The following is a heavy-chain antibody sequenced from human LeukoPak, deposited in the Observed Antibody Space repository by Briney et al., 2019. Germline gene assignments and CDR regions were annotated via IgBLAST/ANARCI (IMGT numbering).Heavy chain of an antibody. CDR1: GASISSSS. CDR3: ARDTLESYGSGSYRWFDP. CDR2: IYYSGST. Sequence: SETLSLTCTISGASISSSSRSWIRQPPGKGLEWIGYIYYSGSTNYNPSLKSRVTISVDTSKNQFSLKLSSVAAADTAVYYCARDTLESYGSGSYRWFDPWGQGTLVTVSS. V-gene: IGHV4-59*01. D-gene: IGHD3-10*01. J-gene: IGHJ5*02.